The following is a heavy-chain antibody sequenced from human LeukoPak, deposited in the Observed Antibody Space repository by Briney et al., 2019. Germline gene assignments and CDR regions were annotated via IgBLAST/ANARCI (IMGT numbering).Heavy chain of an antibody. V-gene: IGHV3-30*18. Sequence: GGSLRLSRAASGFTFSSYGMHWVRQAPGKGLEWVAVISYDGSNKYYADSVKGRFTISRDNSKNTLYLQMNSLRAEDTAVYYCAKGVAGTVWFDPWCQGTLVTVSS. CDR2: ISYDGSNK. J-gene: IGHJ5*02. D-gene: IGHD6-19*01. CDR3: AKGVAGTVWFDP. CDR1: GFTFSSYG.